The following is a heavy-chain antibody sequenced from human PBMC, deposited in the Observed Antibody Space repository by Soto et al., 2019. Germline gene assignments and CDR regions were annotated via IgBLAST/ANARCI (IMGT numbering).Heavy chain of an antibody. CDR3: ARDVPPWPYYYYGMDV. Sequence: ASVKVSCKASGYTFTGYYMHWVRQAPGQGLEWMGWINPNSGGTNYAQKFQGRVTMTRDTSISTAYMELSRLRSDDTAVYYCARDVPPWPYYYYGMDVWGQGTTVTVSS. CDR2: INPNSGGT. D-gene: IGHD5-12*01. V-gene: IGHV1-2*02. J-gene: IGHJ6*02. CDR1: GYTFTGYY.